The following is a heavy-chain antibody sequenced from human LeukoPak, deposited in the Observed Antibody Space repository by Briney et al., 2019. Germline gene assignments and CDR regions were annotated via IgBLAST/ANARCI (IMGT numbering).Heavy chain of an antibody. J-gene: IGHJ6*02. CDR2: ISGSGGST. Sequence: GGSLRLSCAASGFTFSSHAMSWVRQAPGKGLEWVSAISGSGGSTYYADSVKGRFTISRDNSKNTLYLQMNSLRAEDTAVYYCAKPARGYYYYGMDVWGQGTTVTVSS. D-gene: IGHD3-10*01. V-gene: IGHV3-23*01. CDR1: GFTFSSHA. CDR3: AKPARGYYYYGMDV.